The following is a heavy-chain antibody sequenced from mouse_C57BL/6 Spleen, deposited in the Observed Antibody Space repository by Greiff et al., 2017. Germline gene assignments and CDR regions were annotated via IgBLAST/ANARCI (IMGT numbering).Heavy chain of an antibody. CDR3: TTESLMDY. V-gene: IGHV1-82*01. Sequence: QVHVKQSGPELVKPGASVKISCKASGYAFSSSWMNWVKQRPGKGLEWIGRIYPGDGDTNYNGKFKGKATLTADKSSSTAYMQLSSLTSEDSAVYFCTTESLMDYWGQGTSVTVSS. D-gene: IGHD1-1*01. CDR2: IYPGDGDT. CDR1: GYAFSSSW. J-gene: IGHJ4*01.